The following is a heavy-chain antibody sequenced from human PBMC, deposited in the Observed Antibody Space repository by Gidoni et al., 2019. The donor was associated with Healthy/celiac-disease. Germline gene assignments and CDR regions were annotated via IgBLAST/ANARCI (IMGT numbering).Heavy chain of an antibody. V-gene: IGHV3-15*01. CDR2: IKSKTDGGTT. Sequence: EVQLVESGGGLVKPGGSLRLSCAASGFTFSNAWMSWVRQAPGKGLEWVGRIKSKTDGGTTDYAAPVKGRFTISRDDSKNTLYLQMNSLKTEDTAVYYCTTEYALFFYDAFDIWGQGTMVTVSS. J-gene: IGHJ3*02. CDR3: TTEYALFFYDAFDI. D-gene: IGHD2-2*01. CDR1: GFTFSNAW.